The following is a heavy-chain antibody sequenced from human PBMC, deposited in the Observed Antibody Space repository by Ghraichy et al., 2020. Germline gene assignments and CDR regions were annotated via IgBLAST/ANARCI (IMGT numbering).Heavy chain of an antibody. CDR2: IYHSGST. V-gene: IGHV4-4*02. J-gene: IGHJ5*02. CDR3: ARDNRGGYSYGGTGPLNNWFDP. Sequence: ESLNISCAVSGGSISSSNWWSWVRQPPGKGLEWIGEIYHSGSTNYNPSLKSRVTISVDKSKNQFSLKLSSVTAADTAVYYCARDNRGGYSYGGTGPLNNWFDPWGQGTLVTVSS. D-gene: IGHD5-18*01. CDR1: GGSISSSNW.